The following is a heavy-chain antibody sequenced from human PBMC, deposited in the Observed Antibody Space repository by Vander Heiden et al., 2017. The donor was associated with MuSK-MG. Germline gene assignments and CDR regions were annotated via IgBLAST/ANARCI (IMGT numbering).Heavy chain of an antibody. Sequence: VQLLESGGGLVQPGGSLRLSCAASGLTFSKSWMGWVRQAPGKGLEWVAHIKPDGIENYLLDSVRGRFTISRENAKNSVYLQMNSLRAEDTAVYYCAKLHLGYCNSTTCSNWFDPWGQGALVTVSS. CDR2: IKPDGIEN. CDR1: GLTFSKSW. J-gene: IGHJ5*02. D-gene: IGHD2-2*01. CDR3: AKLHLGYCNSTTCSNWFDP. V-gene: IGHV3-7*03.